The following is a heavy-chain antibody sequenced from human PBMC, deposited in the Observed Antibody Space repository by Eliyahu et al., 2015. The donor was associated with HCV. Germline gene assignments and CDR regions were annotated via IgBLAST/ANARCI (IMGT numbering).Heavy chain of an antibody. J-gene: IGHJ4*02. CDR2: ISSSSSYI. V-gene: IGHV3-21*01. CDR1: GXTFXTXS. D-gene: IGHD6-6*01. CDR3: ARTEYSSSGSFFFDY. Sequence: EVQLVESGGGLVKPGGSLXXSCXAXGXTFXTXSMNWVRQAPGKGLEWVSSISSSSSYIYYADSLKGRFTISRDNAKNSLYLQMNSLRAEDTAVYYCARTEYSSSGSFFFDYWGQGTLVTVSS.